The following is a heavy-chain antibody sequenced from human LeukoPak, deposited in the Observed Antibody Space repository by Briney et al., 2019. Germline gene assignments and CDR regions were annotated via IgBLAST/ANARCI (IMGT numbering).Heavy chain of an antibody. D-gene: IGHD6-13*01. V-gene: IGHV4-59*12. CDR1: GGSISSYY. J-gene: IGHJ4*02. Sequence: KTSETLSLXCTVSGGSISSYYWSWIRQPPGKGLEWIGYIYYSGSTNYNPSLRSRVTISVDTSKNQFSLKLSSVTAADTAVYYCARGPRGIAAAGTGFDYWGQGTLVTVSS. CDR3: ARGPRGIAAAGTGFDY. CDR2: IYYSGST.